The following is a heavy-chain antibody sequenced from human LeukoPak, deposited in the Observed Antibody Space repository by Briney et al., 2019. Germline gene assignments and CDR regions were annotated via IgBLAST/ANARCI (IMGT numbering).Heavy chain of an antibody. CDR2: IYYSGST. J-gene: IGHJ3*02. CDR3: ATGSGQQLVLFDI. D-gene: IGHD6-13*01. CDR1: GGSISSGSYY. V-gene: IGHV4-39*07. Sequence: SETLSLTCAVSGGSISSGSYYWSWIRQPPGKGLEWIGSIYYSGSTYYNPSLKSRVTISVDTSKNQFSLELSSVTAADTAVYYCATGSGQQLVLFDIWGQGTMVTVSS.